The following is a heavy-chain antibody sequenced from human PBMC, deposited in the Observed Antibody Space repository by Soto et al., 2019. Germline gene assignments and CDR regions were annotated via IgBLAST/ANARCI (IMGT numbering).Heavy chain of an antibody. D-gene: IGHD4-17*01. CDR1: GGSFSGYY. V-gene: IGHV4-34*01. CDR2: INHSGST. CDR3: ASGTVTVDY. Sequence: SETLSLTCAVYGGSFSGYYWSWIRQPPGKGLEWIGEINHSGSTNYNPSLKSRVTISVDTSKNQFSLKLSSVTAADTAVYYCASGTVTVDYWGQGTLVTVSS. J-gene: IGHJ4*02.